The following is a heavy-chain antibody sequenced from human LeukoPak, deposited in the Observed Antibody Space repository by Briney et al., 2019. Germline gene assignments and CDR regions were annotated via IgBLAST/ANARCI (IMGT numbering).Heavy chain of an antibody. CDR2: IYYSGST. CDR1: GGSISNSGYY. CDR3: ATYTSAGSYGSGSYYNEKIDY. J-gene: IGHJ4*02. Sequence: PSETLSLTCTVSGGSISNSGYYWGWIRQPPGKGLEWVGSIYYSGSTYYNPSLKSRVTISVDTSKNQFSLRLSSVTAADTAVYYCATYTSAGSYGSGSYYNEKIDYWGQGTLVTVPS. V-gene: IGHV4-39*01. D-gene: IGHD3-10*01.